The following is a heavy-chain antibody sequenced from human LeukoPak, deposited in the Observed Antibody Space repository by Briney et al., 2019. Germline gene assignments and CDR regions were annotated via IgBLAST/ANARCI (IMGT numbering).Heavy chain of an antibody. V-gene: IGHV4-59*01. CDR2: IYYSGST. J-gene: IGHJ4*02. Sequence: SETLSLTCTVSGGSISSYYWSWIRQPPGKGLEWIGYIYYSGSTNYSPSLTSRVTISADTSKNQFSLTLSSVTAAGTAVYYSARYSGSYYFDYWCQGTLVTVSS. CDR3: ARYSGSYYFDY. D-gene: IGHD1-26*01. CDR1: GGSISSYY.